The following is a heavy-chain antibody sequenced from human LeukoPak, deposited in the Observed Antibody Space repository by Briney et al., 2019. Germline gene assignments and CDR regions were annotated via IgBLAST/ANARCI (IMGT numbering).Heavy chain of an antibody. CDR3: AATIAADTVYCGMDV. V-gene: IGHV1-58*02. CDR1: GFTFTSSA. J-gene: IGHJ6*02. CDR2: IVVGSSNT. D-gene: IGHD6-13*01. Sequence: SVKVSCKASGFTFTSSAMQWVRQARGQRLEWIGWIVVGSSNTNYAQKFQERVTITWDMSTSTAYMELSSLRSEDTAVYYCAATIAADTVYCGMDVWGQGTTVTVSS.